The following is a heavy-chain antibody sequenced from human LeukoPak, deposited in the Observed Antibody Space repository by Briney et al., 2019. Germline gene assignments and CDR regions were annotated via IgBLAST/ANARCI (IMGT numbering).Heavy chain of an antibody. J-gene: IGHJ3*02. D-gene: IGHD4/OR15-4a*01. CDR3: ARDRAEDPRRPDDAFDI. Sequence: ASVKVSCKASGYTFTSYGISWVRQAPGQGLEWMGWISAYNGNTNYAQKLQGRVTMTTDTSTSTAYMELRSLRSDDTAVYYCARDRAEDPRRPDDAFDIWGQGTMVTVSS. V-gene: IGHV1-18*01. CDR2: ISAYNGNT. CDR1: GYTFTSYG.